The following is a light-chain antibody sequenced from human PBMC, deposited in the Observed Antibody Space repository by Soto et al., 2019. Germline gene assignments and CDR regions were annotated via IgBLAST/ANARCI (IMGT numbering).Light chain of an antibody. CDR3: QQSYSTPWT. Sequence: DIQMTQSPSSLSASVGDRVTITCRASQSISSYLNWYQQKPGKAPKLLIYAASSLQSGVPSRFSGSGSVTDFTLTISSLQPEDFATYYCQQSYSTPWTFGQGTKVEI. J-gene: IGKJ1*01. CDR1: QSISSY. CDR2: AAS. V-gene: IGKV1-39*01.